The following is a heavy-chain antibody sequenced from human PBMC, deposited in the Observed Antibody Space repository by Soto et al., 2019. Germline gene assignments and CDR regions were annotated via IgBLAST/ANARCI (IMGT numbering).Heavy chain of an antibody. V-gene: IGHV4-59*13. Sequence: SETLSLTCTVSGDSIRNVYWSWIRQPPGKGLEWIGFIYHSGNAKYNPSLKSRVAMSVDSSKNQISLSLNSVTAADSAVYFCARAHAPTLPFDSWGQGTLVTVPQ. J-gene: IGHJ4*02. CDR3: ARAHAPTLPFDS. D-gene: IGHD2-2*01. CDR1: GDSIRNVY. CDR2: IYHSGNA.